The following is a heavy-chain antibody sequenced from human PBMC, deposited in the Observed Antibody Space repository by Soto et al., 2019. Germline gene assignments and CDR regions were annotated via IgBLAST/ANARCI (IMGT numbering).Heavy chain of an antibody. J-gene: IGHJ6*02. CDR1: GYSTSSGHS. CDR2: IFHTGST. CDR3: ATLPRLDGMDV. D-gene: IGHD6-25*01. Sequence: LSLTCAVSGYSTSSGHSWGWIRQPPGKGLEWIGSIFHTGSTYYNPSLKSRVTLSVDTSKNQFSLKLSSVTAADTAVYFCATLPRLDGMDVWGQGTTVTVSS. V-gene: IGHV4-38-2*01.